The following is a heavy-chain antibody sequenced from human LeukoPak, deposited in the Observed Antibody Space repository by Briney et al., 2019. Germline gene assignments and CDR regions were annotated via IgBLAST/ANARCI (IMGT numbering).Heavy chain of an antibody. CDR3: TRRDNSSGYLGPGAFDI. J-gene: IGHJ3*02. V-gene: IGHV1-69*13. Sequence: SVTVSFKGSGYTFTSYDINWVRQATGQGMEYMGGIIPIFGTPNYAQKFQGRGTITADESTSTAYMELSSLRSKDTAVYYCTRRDNSSGYLGPGAFDIWGQGTMVTVSS. CDR2: IIPIFGTP. D-gene: IGHD3-22*01. CDR1: GYTFTSYD.